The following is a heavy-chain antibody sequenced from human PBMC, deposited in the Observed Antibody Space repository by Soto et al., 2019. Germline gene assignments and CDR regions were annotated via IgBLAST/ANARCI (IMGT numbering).Heavy chain of an antibody. Sequence: SVKVSCKASGGTFSSYAISWVRQAPGQGLEWMGGIIPIFGTANYAQKFQGRVTITADESTSTAYMELSSLRSEDTAVYYCARDIGITGTTVPFDYWGQGTLVTVSS. CDR2: IIPIFGTA. V-gene: IGHV1-69*13. J-gene: IGHJ4*02. CDR3: ARDIGITGTTVPFDY. CDR1: GGTFSSYA. D-gene: IGHD1-7*01.